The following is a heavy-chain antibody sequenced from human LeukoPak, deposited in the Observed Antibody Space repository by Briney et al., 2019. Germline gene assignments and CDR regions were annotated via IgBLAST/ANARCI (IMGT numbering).Heavy chain of an antibody. D-gene: IGHD5-24*01. J-gene: IGHJ4*02. CDR2: INHSGST. Sequence: SETLSLTCAVYGGSFSGYYWSWIRQPPGKGLEWIGEINHSGSTNYNPSLKSRVTISVDTSKNQFSLKLSSVTAADTAVYYCASAVTPTIRIDYWGQGTLVTVSS. CDR3: ASAVTPTIRIDY. V-gene: IGHV4-34*01. CDR1: GGSFSGYY.